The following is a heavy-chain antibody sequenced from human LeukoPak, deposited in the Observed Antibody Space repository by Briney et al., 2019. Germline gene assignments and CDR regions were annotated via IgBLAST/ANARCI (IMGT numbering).Heavy chain of an antibody. V-gene: IGHV3-53*01. D-gene: IGHD2-15*01. J-gene: IGHJ3*02. CDR1: GLSVSGNY. Sequence: GGSLRLSCAASGLSVSGNYMSWVRQPPGKGPEWVSVLDVGGSTYYADSVKGRFTISRDKSKNTLYLQINSPRAEDTAVYYCARGGNSGGSLRSPFDIWGRGTMVTVSS. CDR3: ARGGNSGGSLRSPFDI. CDR2: LDVGGST.